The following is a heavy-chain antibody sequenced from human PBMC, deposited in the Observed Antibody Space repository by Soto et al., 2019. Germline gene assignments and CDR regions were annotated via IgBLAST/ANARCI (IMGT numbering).Heavy chain of an antibody. Sequence: SVKVSCKASGGTFSSYAISWVRQAPGQGLEWMGGIIPISGTANYAQKFQGRVTITADESTSTAYMELSSLRSEDTAVYYCARSQGSSTSLEIYYYYYYGMDVWGQGTTVSVSS. CDR3: ARSQGSSTSLEIYYYYYYGMDV. CDR2: IIPISGTA. CDR1: GGTFSSYA. V-gene: IGHV1-69*13. D-gene: IGHD2-2*01. J-gene: IGHJ6*02.